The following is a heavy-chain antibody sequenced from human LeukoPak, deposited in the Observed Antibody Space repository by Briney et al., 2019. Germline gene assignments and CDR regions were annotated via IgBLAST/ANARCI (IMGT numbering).Heavy chain of an antibody. Sequence: GASVKVSCKASGYTFTDYYTHWVRQAPGQGLEWMRWINPNSGGTNYAQKFQGRVTMTRDTSISTAYMELSRLRSDDTAVYYCARDLSGRYEFDYWGQGTLVTVSS. CDR1: GYTFTDYY. V-gene: IGHV1-2*02. J-gene: IGHJ4*02. CDR2: INPNSGGT. D-gene: IGHD1-26*01. CDR3: ARDLSGRYEFDY.